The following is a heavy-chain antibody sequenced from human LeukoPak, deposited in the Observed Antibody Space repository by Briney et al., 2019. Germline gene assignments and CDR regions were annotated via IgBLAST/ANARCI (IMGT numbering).Heavy chain of an antibody. Sequence: SETLSLTCAVYGGSFSGYYWSWIRQPPGKGLEWIGEINHSGSTNYNPSLKSRVTISVDTSKNQFSLKLSSVTAADTAVYYCARGPILLWFGELAGYFDYWGQGTLVTVSS. V-gene: IGHV4-34*01. CDR3: ARGPILLWFGELAGYFDY. CDR1: GGSFSGYY. J-gene: IGHJ4*02. D-gene: IGHD3-10*01. CDR2: INHSGST.